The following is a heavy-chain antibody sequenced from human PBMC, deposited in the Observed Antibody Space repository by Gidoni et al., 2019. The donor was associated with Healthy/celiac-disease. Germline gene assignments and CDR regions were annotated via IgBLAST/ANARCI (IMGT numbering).Heavy chain of an antibody. CDR3: ARDPYYYDSSGYSQGAFDI. J-gene: IGHJ3*02. Sequence: QVQLGGSGGGVVQPGRSLRLSCEASGFTFSRYGMHWVRLAPGKGREWVAVISSDGSNKSYADSVKCRFTISRDNSKNTLYLQMNSLRAEDTAVYYCARDPYYYDSSGYSQGAFDIWGQGTMVTVSS. CDR1: GFTFSRYG. D-gene: IGHD3-22*01. V-gene: IGHV3-30*03. CDR2: ISSDGSNK.